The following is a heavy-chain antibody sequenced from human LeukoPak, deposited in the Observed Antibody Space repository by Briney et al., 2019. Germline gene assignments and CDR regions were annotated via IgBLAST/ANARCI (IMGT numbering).Heavy chain of an antibody. CDR3: ARAYSGFSSRGFDF. CDR1: GFTFNSYG. CDR2: IWYDGSNK. Sequence: PGGSLRLSCAASGFTFNSYGMHWVRQPPGKGLEWVADIWYDGSNKYYADSVKSRFTISRDNSKNTVSLQMTSLRAEDTAVYYCARAYSGFSSRGFDFWGQGTLVSVSS. J-gene: IGHJ4*02. D-gene: IGHD5-12*01. V-gene: IGHV3-33*01.